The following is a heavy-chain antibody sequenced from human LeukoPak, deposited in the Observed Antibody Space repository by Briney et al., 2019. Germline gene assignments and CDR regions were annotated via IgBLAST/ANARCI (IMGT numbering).Heavy chain of an antibody. CDR2: IIPIFGTA. D-gene: IGHD7-27*01. V-gene: IGHV1-69*13. CDR3: ARRTGDRWAFDI. CDR1: GGTFSSYA. J-gene: IGHJ3*02. Sequence: ASVKVSCKASGGTFSSYAISWVRQAPGQGLEWMGGIIPIFGTANYAQKFQGRVTITADESTSTAYMELSSLRSEDTAVYYCARRTGDRWAFDIWGQGTMVTVSS.